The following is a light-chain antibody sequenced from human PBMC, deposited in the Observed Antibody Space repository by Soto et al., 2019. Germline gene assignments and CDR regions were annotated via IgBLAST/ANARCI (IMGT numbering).Light chain of an antibody. CDR2: GVS. J-gene: IGLJ1*01. CDR1: SSDVGGFNS. CDR3: SSYSDTTTRV. Sequence: QSALTQPASVSGSPGRSITISCTGTSSDVGGFNSVSWYQLYPGKAPKLIIYGVSNRPSGVSQRFSGSKSGNTASLTISGLRAEDEAEYYCSSYSDTTTRVFGPGTKVTVL. V-gene: IGLV2-14*03.